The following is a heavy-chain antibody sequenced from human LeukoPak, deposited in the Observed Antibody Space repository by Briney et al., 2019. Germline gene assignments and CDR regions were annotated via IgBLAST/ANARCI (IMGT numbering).Heavy chain of an antibody. CDR3: GRGKYCGDTRCHGYYYMDV. CDR1: GGSISSGKYY. Sequence: SETLSLTCTASGGSISSGKYYWTWIRQPAGKGLEWIGHIYSGGSTNFHPSLKSRVTISVDTSKTQLFLKLTSVTAADTAVYYCGRGKYCGDTRCHGYYYMDVWGKGTTVTVSS. CDR2: IYSGGST. V-gene: IGHV4-61*09. J-gene: IGHJ6*03. D-gene: IGHD2-2*01.